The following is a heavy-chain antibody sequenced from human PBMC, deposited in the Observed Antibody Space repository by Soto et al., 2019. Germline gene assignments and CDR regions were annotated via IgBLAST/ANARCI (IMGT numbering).Heavy chain of an antibody. D-gene: IGHD3-22*01. CDR3: ARSRITRGYYDSSGHYHRLGAFDI. CDR2: IYYSGST. Sequence: SETLSLTCTVSGGSISSGGYYWSWIRQHPGKGLEWIGYIYYSGSTYYNPSLKSRVTISVDTSKNQFSLKLSSVTAADTAVYYCARSRITRGYYDSSGHYHRLGAFDIWGQGTMVTV. J-gene: IGHJ3*02. V-gene: IGHV4-31*03. CDR1: GGSISSGGYY.